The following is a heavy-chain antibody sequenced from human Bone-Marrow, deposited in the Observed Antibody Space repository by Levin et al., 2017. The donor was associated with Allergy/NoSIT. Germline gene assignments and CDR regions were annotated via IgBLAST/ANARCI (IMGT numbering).Heavy chain of an antibody. Sequence: SETLSLTCAVYGGSFSGYYWSWIRQPPGKGLEWIGEINHSGSTNYNPSLKSRVTISVDTSKNQFSLKLSSVTAADTAVYYCARSQWARDFDYWGQGTLVTVSS. V-gene: IGHV4-34*01. CDR3: ARSQWARDFDY. CDR1: GGSFSGYY. CDR2: INHSGST. J-gene: IGHJ4*02. D-gene: IGHD2-8*01.